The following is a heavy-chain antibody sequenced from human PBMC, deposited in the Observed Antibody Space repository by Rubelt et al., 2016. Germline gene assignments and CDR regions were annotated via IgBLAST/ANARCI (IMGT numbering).Heavy chain of an antibody. CDR1: GGSISSYY. CDR3: AREGGVSGSYFFDY. J-gene: IGHJ4*02. V-gene: IGHV4-4*07. D-gene: IGHD3-10*01. Sequence: QVQLQESGPGLVKPSETLSLTCTVSGGSISSYYWSWIRQPAGKGLEWIGRIYTSGSTNYNPSLKSRVTMSVDTSKNQFSRKWGSGTGADTAVYYGAREGGVSGSYFFDYWGQGTLVTVSS. CDR2: IYTSGST.